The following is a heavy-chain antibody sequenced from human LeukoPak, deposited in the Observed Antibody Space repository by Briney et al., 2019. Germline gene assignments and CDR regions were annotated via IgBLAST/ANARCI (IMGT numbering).Heavy chain of an antibody. CDR3: ARASNQYNYDLTFFDY. CDR1: GYTFTGYY. V-gene: IGHV1-2*02. D-gene: IGHD5-18*01. J-gene: IGHJ4*02. Sequence: ALVKVSCKASGYTFTGYYMHWVRQAPGQGLEWMGWINPNSGGTNYAQKFQGRVTMTRDTSISTAHMELSRLTSDDTAVYYCARASNQYNYDLTFFDYWGQGTLVTVSS. CDR2: INPNSGGT.